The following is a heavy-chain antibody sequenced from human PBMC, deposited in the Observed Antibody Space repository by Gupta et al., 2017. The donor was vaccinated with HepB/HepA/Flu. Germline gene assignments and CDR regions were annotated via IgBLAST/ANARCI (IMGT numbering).Heavy chain of an antibody. Sequence: EVQLVESGGGLVQPGKSLRLSCEASGFTFSNYWMSCVRQAPGKGLEWVANIRQDGSEKYYMDSVKGRFTISRDNAKNSLYLQMNSLRAEDTAIYYCARDYYYENAETDYWGQGTLVTVSS. D-gene: IGHD3-22*01. V-gene: IGHV3-7*01. J-gene: IGHJ4*02. CDR3: ARDYYYENAETDY. CDR1: GFTFSNYW. CDR2: IRQDGSEK.